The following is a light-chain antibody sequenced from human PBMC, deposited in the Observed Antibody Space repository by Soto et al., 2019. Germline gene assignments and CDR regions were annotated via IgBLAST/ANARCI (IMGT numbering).Light chain of an antibody. J-gene: IGLJ2*01. CDR1: SSDVGAYKP. CDR3: CSYAGRYIYVL. Sequence: QSALTQVRSVSGSPGQTVTISCTGTSSDVGAYKPVSWYQQHPGKAPKLLIYAVNQRPSGVPDRFSGSKSGNTASLTISGLQPEDEADYFCCSYAGRYIYVLFGGGTKLTVL. CDR2: AVN. V-gene: IGLV2-11*01.